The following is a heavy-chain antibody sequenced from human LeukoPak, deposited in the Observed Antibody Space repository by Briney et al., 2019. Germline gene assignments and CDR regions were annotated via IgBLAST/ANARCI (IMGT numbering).Heavy chain of an antibody. D-gene: IGHD1-14*01. V-gene: IGHV3-48*03. CDR3: ARDKNNRILMPRVDAFDF. J-gene: IGHJ3*01. CDR2: ISGTGSTR. Sequence: PPGGSLRLSCAASGFTFSSYEMNWVRQAPGKGLEGVSYISGTGSTRYYADSVKGRFTISRDNAQNALYLQMNSLRAEDTAVYFCARDKNNRILMPRVDAFDFWGQGTMVTVSS. CDR1: GFTFSSYE.